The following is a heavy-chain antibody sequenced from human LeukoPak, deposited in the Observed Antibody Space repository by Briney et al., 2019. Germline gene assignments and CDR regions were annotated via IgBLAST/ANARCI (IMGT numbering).Heavy chain of an antibody. CDR3: ARVILVVVAAPDAFDI. CDR2: ISSSGSTI. Sequence: PGGSLRLSCAASGFTFSSYWMSWVRQAPGKGLEWVSYISSSGSTIYYADSVKGRFTISRDNAKNSLYLQMNSLRAEDTAVYYCARVILVVVAAPDAFDIWGQGTMVTVSS. CDR1: GFTFSSYW. D-gene: IGHD2-15*01. V-gene: IGHV3-48*04. J-gene: IGHJ3*02.